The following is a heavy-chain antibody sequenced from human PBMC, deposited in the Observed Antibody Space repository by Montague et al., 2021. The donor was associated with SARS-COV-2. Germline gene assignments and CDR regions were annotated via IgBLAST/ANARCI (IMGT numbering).Heavy chain of an antibody. CDR1: GGSFSGYY. CDR2: INHSGST. V-gene: IGHV4-34*01. Sequence: SETLSLTCAVYGGSFSGYYWSWIRQPPGKGLEWIGEINHSGSTNYNPSLKSRVTISVDTSKNQFSLKLSSVTAADTAVYYCARVRYYGSVASLVMDVWGQGTTVTVSS. J-gene: IGHJ6*02. D-gene: IGHD3-10*01. CDR3: ARVRYYGSVASLVMDV.